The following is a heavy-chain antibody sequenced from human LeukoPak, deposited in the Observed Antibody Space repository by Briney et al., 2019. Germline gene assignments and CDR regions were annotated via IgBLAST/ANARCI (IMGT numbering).Heavy chain of an antibody. V-gene: IGHV3-66*02. CDR2: IYSGGST. J-gene: IGHJ5*02. CDR3: ARLSSGWYRGWFDP. CDR1: GFTVSSNY. D-gene: IGHD6-19*01. Sequence: PGGSLRLSCAASGFTVSSNYMSWVRQAPGKGLEWVSVIYSGGSTYYADPVKGRFTISRDNSKNTLYLQMNSLRAEDTAVYYCARLSSGWYRGWFDPWGQGTLVTVSS.